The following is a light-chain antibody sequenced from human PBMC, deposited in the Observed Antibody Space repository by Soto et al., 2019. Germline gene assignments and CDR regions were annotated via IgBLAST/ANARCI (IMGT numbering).Light chain of an antibody. CDR1: QSVSSSY. V-gene: IGKV3-20*01. CDR3: QQYGSSPGIT. CDR2: GAS. Sequence: EIVLTQSPGTLSLSPGKRATLSCRASQSVSSSYLAWYQQKPGQAPRLLIYGASGRATGIPDRFGGSGSGTDFTLTITRLEPEDFAVYYCQQYGSSPGITFGQGTRLEIK. J-gene: IGKJ5*01.